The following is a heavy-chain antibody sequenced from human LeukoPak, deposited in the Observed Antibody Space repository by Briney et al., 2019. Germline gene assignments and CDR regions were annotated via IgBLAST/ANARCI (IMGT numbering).Heavy chain of an antibody. J-gene: IGHJ3*02. CDR1: GFTFSSYA. CDR3: ARDREPFYRSDAFDI. Sequence: GRSLRFSCAASGFTFSSYAMHWVRQAPGKGLEWVAVISYDGSNKYYADSVKGRFTISRDNSKNTLYLQMNSLRAEDTAVYYCARDREPFYRSDAFDIWGQGTMVTVSS. V-gene: IGHV3-30*04. CDR2: ISYDGSNK. D-gene: IGHD1-14*01.